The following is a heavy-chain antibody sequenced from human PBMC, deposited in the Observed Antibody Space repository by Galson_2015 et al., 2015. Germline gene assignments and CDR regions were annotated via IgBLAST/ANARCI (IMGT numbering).Heavy chain of an antibody. V-gene: IGHV1-46*01. CDR3: ARGIVGATYYYYGMDV. J-gene: IGHJ6*02. CDR1: GYTFFTNY. CDR2: INPSGGPT. D-gene: IGHD1-26*01. Sequence: SVKVSCKASGYTFFTNYIHWVRQAPGQGLEWMGIINPSGGPTSYAQKFQDRVTMTRDTSTSTVFMELSSLRSEDTAVYYCARGIVGATYYYYGMDVWGQGTTVTVSS.